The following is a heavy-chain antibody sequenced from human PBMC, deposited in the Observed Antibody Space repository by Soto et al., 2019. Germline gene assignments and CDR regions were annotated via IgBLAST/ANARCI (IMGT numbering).Heavy chain of an antibody. V-gene: IGHV3-9*01. CDR3: AKDMGSDYDYVWGSYRHYYGMDV. J-gene: IGHJ6*02. Sequence: SLRLSCAASGFTFDDYAMHWVRQAPGKGLEWVSGISWNSGSIGYADSVKGRLTISRDNAKNSLYLQMNSLRAEDTALYYCAKDMGSDYDYVWGSYRHYYGMDVWGQGTTVTVSS. CDR1: GFTFDDYA. CDR2: ISWNSGSI. D-gene: IGHD3-16*02.